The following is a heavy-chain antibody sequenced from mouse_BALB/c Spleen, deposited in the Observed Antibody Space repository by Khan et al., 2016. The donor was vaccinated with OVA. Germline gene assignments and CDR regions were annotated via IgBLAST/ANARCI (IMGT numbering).Heavy chain of an antibody. Sequence: EVQLQESGPGLVKPSQSLSLTCTVTGYSITSDYAWNWIRQFPGNKLEWMGYISYSGSTSYNPSLKSRISITRDTSKNQFFLQLNSVATEDTATYYCARSGAHWGQGTLVTVSA. CDR2: ISYSGST. J-gene: IGHJ3*01. D-gene: IGHD3-1*01. CDR1: GYSITSDYA. CDR3: ARSGAH. V-gene: IGHV3-2*02.